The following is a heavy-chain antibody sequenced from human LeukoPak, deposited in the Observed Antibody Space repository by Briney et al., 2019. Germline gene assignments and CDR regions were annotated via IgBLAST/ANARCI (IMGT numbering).Heavy chain of an antibody. CDR2: ISGSGGST. D-gene: IGHD4-17*01. V-gene: IGHV3-23*01. CDR3: ARTPTVTTFALNY. Sequence: GGSLRLSCAASGFTLSSYAMSWVRQAPGKGLEWVSAISGSGGSTYYADSVKGRFTISRDNSRNTLYLQMNSLRAEDTAVYYCARTPTVTTFALNYWGQGTLVTVSS. J-gene: IGHJ4*02. CDR1: GFTLSSYA.